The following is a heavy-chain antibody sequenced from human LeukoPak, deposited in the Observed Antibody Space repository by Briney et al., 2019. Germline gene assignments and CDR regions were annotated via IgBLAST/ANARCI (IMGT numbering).Heavy chain of an antibody. V-gene: IGHV4-39*01. CDR3: ATVSYYFDY. D-gene: IGHD1-1*01. Sequence: SETLSLTCTVSGDSISSSSYYWGWIRQPPGKGLEWIGTIYYSGNTYYSPSLKSRVTVSVDTSKNQFSLKLSSVTAADTAVYYCATVSYYFDYWGQGTLVTVSS. CDR1: GDSISSSSYY. CDR2: IYYSGNT. J-gene: IGHJ4*02.